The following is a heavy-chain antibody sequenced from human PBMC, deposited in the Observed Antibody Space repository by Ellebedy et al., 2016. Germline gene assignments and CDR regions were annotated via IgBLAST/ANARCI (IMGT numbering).Heavy chain of an antibody. CDR1: GYTFTSYY. V-gene: IGHV1-46*01. CDR2: INSSGGST. CDR3: ARGSPWGIDSSGSPFAFDI. J-gene: IGHJ3*02. D-gene: IGHD3-22*01. Sequence: ASVKVSCKASGYTFTSYYMHWVRQAPGQGLEWMGIINSSGGSTSYAQKFQGRVTMTRDTSTSTVYMELSSLRSEDTAVYYCARGSPWGIDSSGSPFAFDIWGQGTMVTVSS.